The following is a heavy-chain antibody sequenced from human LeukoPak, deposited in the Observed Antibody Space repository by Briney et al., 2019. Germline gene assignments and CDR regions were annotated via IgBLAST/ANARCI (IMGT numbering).Heavy chain of an antibody. J-gene: IGHJ4*02. Sequence: ASVKVSCKASGYTFTGYYMHWVRQAPGQGLEWMGRINPSSGGTNYAQKFQGRVTMTRDTSISTAYMELSRLRSDDTAVYYCARGLAPQYSSGWYSYFDYWGQGTLVTVSS. CDR1: GYTFTGYY. D-gene: IGHD6-19*01. CDR3: ARGLAPQYSSGWYSYFDY. V-gene: IGHV1-2*06. CDR2: INPSSGGT.